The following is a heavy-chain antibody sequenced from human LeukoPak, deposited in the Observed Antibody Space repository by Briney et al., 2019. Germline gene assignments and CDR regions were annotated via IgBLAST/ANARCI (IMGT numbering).Heavy chain of an antibody. CDR1: GYTFTGYY. CDR3: AWTGYYYDSSGYLDFDC. Sequence: ASVKVSCKASGYTFTGYYMHWVRQAPGQGLEWMGWINPNSGGTNYAQKFQGRVTMTRDTSISTAYMELSRPRSDDTAVYYCAWTGYYYDSSGYLDFDCWGQGTLVTVSS. D-gene: IGHD3-22*01. CDR2: INPNSGGT. V-gene: IGHV1-2*02. J-gene: IGHJ4*02.